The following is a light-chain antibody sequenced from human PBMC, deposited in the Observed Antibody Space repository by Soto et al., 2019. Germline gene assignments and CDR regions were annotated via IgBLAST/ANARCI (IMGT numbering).Light chain of an antibody. CDR2: RAS. J-gene: IGKJ1*01. CDR1: QAISW. Sequence: DIQMTQSPSTLSASVGDRVSITCRASQAISWLAWYQQKPGKAPKPLIYRASTLESGVPSRFGGSGSGTEFTLTISSLQPDDFATYYCQDYSTDSRTFGQGTKVDIK. CDR3: QDYSTDSRT. V-gene: IGKV1-5*03.